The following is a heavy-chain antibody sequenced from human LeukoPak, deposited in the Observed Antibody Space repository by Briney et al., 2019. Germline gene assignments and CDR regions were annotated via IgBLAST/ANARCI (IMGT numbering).Heavy chain of an antibody. CDR2: IYDSGST. CDR1: GGSISSYY. D-gene: IGHD5-12*01. J-gene: IGHJ6*02. CDR3: ARGGSGYDSFYYYGMDV. Sequence: SETLSLTCTVSGGSISSYYWGWIRRPPGKGLEWIGYIYDSGSTNYNPSLKSRVTISVDTSKNQFSLKLSSVTAADTAVYYCARGGSGYDSFYYYGMDVWGQGTTVTVSS. V-gene: IGHV4-59*01.